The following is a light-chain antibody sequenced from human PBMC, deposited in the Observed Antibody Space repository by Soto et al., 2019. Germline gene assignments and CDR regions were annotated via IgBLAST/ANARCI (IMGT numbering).Light chain of an antibody. CDR3: QQYIDWPLT. V-gene: IGKV3-15*01. J-gene: IGKJ4*01. Sequence: EIVMTQSPATLSASPGERATLSCRASQSVGASLAWYQKKRGQAARLLIHGASTTFTGVPVRFSGSGSGTEFTLTISSLQSEDFAVYYCQQYIDWPLTFGGGTKVEIK. CDR2: GAS. CDR1: QSVGAS.